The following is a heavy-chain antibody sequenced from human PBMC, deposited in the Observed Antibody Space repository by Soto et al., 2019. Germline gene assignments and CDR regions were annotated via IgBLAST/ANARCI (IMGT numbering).Heavy chain of an antibody. CDR1: GASFTAGHW. V-gene: IGHV4-4*02. J-gene: IGHJ6*02. D-gene: IGHD2-15*01. CDR3: ARGFSFSDSPGDDRIYFYYGLDV. CDR2: IHQSGIT. Sequence: SETLSLTCAVSGASFTAGHWWTWVRQSPGKELEWIGEIHQSGITNYNPSLSSRLTISMDKSKNQFSLKLTSVTAADTALYYCARGFSFSDSPGDDRIYFYYGLDVWAQGTTVT.